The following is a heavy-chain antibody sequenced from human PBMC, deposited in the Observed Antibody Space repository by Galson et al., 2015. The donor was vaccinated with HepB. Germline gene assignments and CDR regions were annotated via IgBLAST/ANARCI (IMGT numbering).Heavy chain of an antibody. CDR3: ARPKWATVIAFDI. V-gene: IGHV3-23*01. CDR1: GFIFSSSA. D-gene: IGHD4-17*01. Sequence: SLRLSCAASGFIFSSSAMSWVRQAPGKGLAWVSGIGGSGITTYYADSVKGRFTISRDNSKNTLYLQMNSLRAEYTAVYYCARPKWATVIAFDIWGQGTMATVSS. CDR2: IGGSGITT. J-gene: IGHJ3*02.